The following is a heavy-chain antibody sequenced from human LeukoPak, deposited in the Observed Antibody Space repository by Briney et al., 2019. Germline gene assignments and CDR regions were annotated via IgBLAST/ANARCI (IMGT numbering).Heavy chain of an antibody. CDR3: ARDLDYYDSSGYYF. V-gene: IGHV3-21*01. D-gene: IGHD3-22*01. J-gene: IGHJ4*02. Sequence: GGSLRLSCAASGFTFSSYSMHWVRQAPGKGLEWVSSISTSSNYIYYADSVKGRFTISRDNAKNSLYLQMNSLRAEDTAVYYCARDLDYYDSSGYYFWGQGTLVTVSS. CDR1: GFTFSSYS. CDR2: ISTSSNYI.